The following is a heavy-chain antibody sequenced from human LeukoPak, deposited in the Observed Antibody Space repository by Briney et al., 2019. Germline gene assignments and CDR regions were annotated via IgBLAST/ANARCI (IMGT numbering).Heavy chain of an antibody. CDR2: ISGNGDST. CDR1: GFTISSHA. V-gene: IGHV3-64D*06. CDR3: VKDRYCSSTTCYANFDS. Sequence: GGTLTLSCSASGFTISSHARHWLRQAPGKELEYLLVISGNGDSTYYVDSVRGSFTISRDNSKNTMYLQMSSLNAEDTAVYYCVKDRYCSSTTCYANFDSWGQGTLVTVSS. J-gene: IGHJ4*02. D-gene: IGHD2-2*01.